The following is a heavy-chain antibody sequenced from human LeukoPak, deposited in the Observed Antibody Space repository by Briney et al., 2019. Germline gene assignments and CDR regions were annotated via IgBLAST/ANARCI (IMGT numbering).Heavy chain of an antibody. J-gene: IGHJ4*02. CDR3: ARPGIAAAGTGYFDY. Sequence: PGRSLRLSCAASGFTFSSYGMHWVRQAPGKGREWVAVISYDGSNKYYADSVKGRFTISRDDSKNTLYLQMNSLRAEDTAVYYCARPGIAAAGTGYFDYWGQGTLVTVSS. CDR1: GFTFSSYG. D-gene: IGHD6-13*01. CDR2: ISYDGSNK. V-gene: IGHV3-30*03.